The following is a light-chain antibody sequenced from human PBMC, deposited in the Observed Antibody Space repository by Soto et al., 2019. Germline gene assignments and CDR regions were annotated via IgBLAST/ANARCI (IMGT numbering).Light chain of an antibody. V-gene: IGKV1-5*01. CDR2: DAS. CDR3: QQYNSHWT. J-gene: IGKJ1*01. CDR1: QSISRW. Sequence: DIRITQSPPSLSASVGDSVTITFRASQSISRWLAWYQQKPGKAPNLLIYDASSLQSGVPSRFSGIGSGTEFTLTISSLQPDDFATYYCQQYNSHWTFGQGTKVDIK.